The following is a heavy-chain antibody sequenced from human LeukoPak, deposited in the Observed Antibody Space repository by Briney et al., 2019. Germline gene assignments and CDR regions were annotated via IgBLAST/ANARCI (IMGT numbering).Heavy chain of an antibody. J-gene: IGHJ4*02. D-gene: IGHD3-22*01. V-gene: IGHV1-46*01. CDR3: ARDQRYYYDSSGDNAFDI. CDR2: INPSGGST. CDR1: GYTFTSYY. Sequence: ASVKVSCKASGYTFTSYYMHWVRQAPGQGLGGMGIINPSGGSTSYAQKFQGRVTMTRDMSTSTVYMELSSLRSEDTAVYYCARDQRYYYDSSGDNAFDIWGQGTLVTVSS.